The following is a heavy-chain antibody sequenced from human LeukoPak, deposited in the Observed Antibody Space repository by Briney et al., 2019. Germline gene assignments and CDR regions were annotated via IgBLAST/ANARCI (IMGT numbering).Heavy chain of an antibody. Sequence: GGSLRLSCAASGFTFSSNAMSWVRQAPGKGLEWVSAIGGSGGSTYYADSVKGRFTISRDNSKNTLYLQMNSLRAEDTAVYYCAKLGGHPLHNYYVGVWGKGTTVAVSS. J-gene: IGHJ6*03. D-gene: IGHD3-16*01. CDR1: GFTFSSNA. CDR2: IGGSGGST. CDR3: AKLGGHPLHNYYVGV. V-gene: IGHV3-23*01.